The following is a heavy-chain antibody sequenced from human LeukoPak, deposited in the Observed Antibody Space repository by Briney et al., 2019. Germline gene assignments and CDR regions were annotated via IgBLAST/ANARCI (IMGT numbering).Heavy chain of an antibody. V-gene: IGHV3-30*04. D-gene: IGHD6-13*01. J-gene: IGHJ4*02. CDR1: GFTFSTYS. Sequence: GRSLRLSCAASGFTFSTYSIHWVRQAPANGLEGVAVISYDGTTKYYAHSVKGRFTISRDNSKNTLYLQMSSLETEDTAVYYCARGKPGIAAAGTLSPLDYWGQGALVTVSS. CDR2: ISYDGTTK. CDR3: ARGKPGIAAAGTLSPLDY.